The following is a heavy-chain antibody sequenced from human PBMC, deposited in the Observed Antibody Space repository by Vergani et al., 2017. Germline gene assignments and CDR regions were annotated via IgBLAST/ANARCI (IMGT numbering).Heavy chain of an antibody. V-gene: IGHV3-21*01. CDR3: ARGHCSSTSCPYYYYYYMDV. CDR2: ISSSSSYI. J-gene: IGHJ6*03. Sequence: EVQLVESGGGLVKPGGSLRLSCAASGFTFSSYSMNWVRQAPGKGLEWVSSISSSSSYIYYADSVKGRFTISRDNAKNSLYLQMNSLRAEDTAVYYCARGHCSSTSCPYYYYYYMDVWGKGTTVTVSS. CDR1: GFTFSSYS. D-gene: IGHD2-2*01.